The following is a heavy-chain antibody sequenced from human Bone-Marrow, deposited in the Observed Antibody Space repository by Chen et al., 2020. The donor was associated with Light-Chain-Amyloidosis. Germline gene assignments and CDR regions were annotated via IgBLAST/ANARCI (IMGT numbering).Heavy chain of an antibody. J-gene: IGHJ4*02. V-gene: IGHV4-38-2*02. CDR3: AHMRGSDYDYVWGSYRYAENFDY. CDR2: IYHSGST. Sequence: QVLLQQSGPGLVKPSETLSLICTVSGYSISSGYYWGWIRQPPGKGLEWIGSIYHSGSTYYNPSLKSRVTISVDTSKNQFSLKLSSVTAADTAVYYCAHMRGSDYDYVWGSYRYAENFDYWGQGTLVTVSS. CDR1: GYSISSGYY. D-gene: IGHD3-16*02.